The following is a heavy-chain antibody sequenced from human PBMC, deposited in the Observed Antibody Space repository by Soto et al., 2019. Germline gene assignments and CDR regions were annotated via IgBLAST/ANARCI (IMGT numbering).Heavy chain of an antibody. CDR2: IWFDGSNE. CDR1: GFTFSSYG. J-gene: IGHJ4*02. CDR3: ATTGPY. V-gene: IGHV3-33*01. Sequence: PGGSLRLSCAASGFTFSSYGMHWVRQAPGKGLEWVAVIWFDGSNEFYADSVKGRFTISRDNSKNTVSLQMNSLRDEDSAAYYCATTGPYWGQGTLVTVSS.